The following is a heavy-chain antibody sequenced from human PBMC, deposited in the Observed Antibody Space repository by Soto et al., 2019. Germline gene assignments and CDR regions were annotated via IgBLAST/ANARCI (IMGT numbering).Heavy chain of an antibody. V-gene: IGHV1-3*01. CDR2: INAGNGNT. CDR3: ARDGSLGYCTNGVCLNYGMDV. Sequence: ASVKVSCKASGYTFTSYAMHWVRQAPGQRLEWMGWINAGNGNTKYSQKFQGRVTITADESTSTAYMELSSLRSEDTAVYYCARDGSLGYCTNGVCLNYGMDVWGQGTTVTVSS. J-gene: IGHJ6*02. D-gene: IGHD2-8*01. CDR1: GYTFTSYA.